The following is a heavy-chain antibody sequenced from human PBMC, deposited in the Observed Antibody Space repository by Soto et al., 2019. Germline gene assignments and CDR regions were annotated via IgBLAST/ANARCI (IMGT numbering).Heavy chain of an antibody. CDR3: ARHPGGYCSGGSCAVVDY. J-gene: IGHJ4*02. CDR2: IYYSGST. D-gene: IGHD2-15*01. CDR1: GGSISSSSYY. V-gene: IGHV4-39*01. Sequence: SETLSLTCTVSGGSISSSSYYWGWIRQPPGKGLEWIGSIYYSGSTYYSPSLKSRVTISVDTSKNQFSLKLSSVTAADTAVYYCARHPGGYCSGGSCAVVDYWGQGTLVTVSS.